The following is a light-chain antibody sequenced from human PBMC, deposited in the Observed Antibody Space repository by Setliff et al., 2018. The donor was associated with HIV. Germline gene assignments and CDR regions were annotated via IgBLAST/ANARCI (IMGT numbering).Light chain of an antibody. CDR1: SSDIGGYNF. CDR3: SSYTTTRTRA. Sequence: QSALTQPASVSGSPGQSITISCTGTSSDIGGYNFVSWYQQHPGKAPKLMIYDVNDRPSGVSNRFSGSKSGNTAPLTISGLQAEDEADYYCSSYTTTRTRAFGGGTK. J-gene: IGLJ3*02. V-gene: IGLV2-14*01. CDR2: DVN.